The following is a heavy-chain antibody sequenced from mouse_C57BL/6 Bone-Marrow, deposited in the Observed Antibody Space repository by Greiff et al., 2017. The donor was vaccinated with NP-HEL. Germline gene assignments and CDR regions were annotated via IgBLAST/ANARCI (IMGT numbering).Heavy chain of an antibody. J-gene: IGHJ1*03. V-gene: IGHV1-18*01. CDR1: GYTFTDYN. CDR3: ARRAITTVEDWYFDV. D-gene: IGHD1-1*01. CDR2: INPNNGGT. Sequence: VQLKQSGPELVKPGASVKIPCKASGYTFTDYNMDWVKQSHGKSLEWIGDINPNNGGTIYNQKFKGKATLTVDKSSSTAYMELRSLTSEDTAVYYCARRAITTVEDWYFDVWGTGTTVTVSS.